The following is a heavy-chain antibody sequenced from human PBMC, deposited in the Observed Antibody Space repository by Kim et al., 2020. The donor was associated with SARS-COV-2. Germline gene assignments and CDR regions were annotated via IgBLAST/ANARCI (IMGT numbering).Heavy chain of an antibody. CDR3: TRDLSSTWNNAFDI. Sequence: GGSLRLSCAASGFTFRDYYMSWIRQAPGKGLEWVSYISSSGSTIYYADSVKGRFTISRDNAKNSLYLQMNSLRAEDTAVYYCTRDLSSTWNNAFDIWGQGTMVTVSS. CDR1: GFTFRDYY. CDR2: ISSSGSTI. D-gene: IGHD6-13*01. V-gene: IGHV3-11*01. J-gene: IGHJ3*02.